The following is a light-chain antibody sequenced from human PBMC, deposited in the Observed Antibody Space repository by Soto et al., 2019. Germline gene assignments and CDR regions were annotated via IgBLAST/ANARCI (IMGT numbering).Light chain of an antibody. V-gene: IGKV3-20*01. J-gene: IGKJ1*01. CDR2: GAS. CDR1: QRVRSN. CDR3: QQYGSSPPA. Sequence: IVLTQTPATLPVPPGQRATLSFRASQRVRSNLAWYQQKPGQAPRLLIYGASSRATGIPDRFSGSGSGTDFTLTISRLEPEDFAVYYCQQYGSSPPAFGQGTKVDIK.